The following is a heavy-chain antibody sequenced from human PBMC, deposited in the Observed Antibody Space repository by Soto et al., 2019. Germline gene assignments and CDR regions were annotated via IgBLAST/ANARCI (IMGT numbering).Heavy chain of an antibody. V-gene: IGHV3-33*01. CDR3: AREAYYCSGGSCYLSH. CDR2: IWYDGSNK. D-gene: IGHD2-15*01. CDR1: GFTFSSYG. Sequence: GGSLRLSCAASGFTFSSYGMHWVRQAPGKGLEWVAVIWYDGSNKYYADSVKGRFTISRDNSKNTLYLQMNSLRAEDTAVYYCAREAYYCSGGSCYLSHWGQGTLVTVSS. J-gene: IGHJ4*02.